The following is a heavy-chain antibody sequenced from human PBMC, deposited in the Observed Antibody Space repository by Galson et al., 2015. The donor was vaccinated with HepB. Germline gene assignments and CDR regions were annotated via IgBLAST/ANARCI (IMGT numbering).Heavy chain of an antibody. D-gene: IGHD1-20*01. CDR2: IWYDGSNK. V-gene: IGHV3-33*03. CDR3: AKPLGITGTRNSYYYYGMDV. J-gene: IGHJ6*02. CDR1: GFTFSSYG. Sequence: SLRLSCAASGFTFSSYGMHWVRQAPGKGLEWVAVIWYDGSNKYYADSVKGRFTISRDNSKNTLYLQMNSLRAEDTAVYYCAKPLGITGTRNSYYYYGMDVWGQGNPGHRLL.